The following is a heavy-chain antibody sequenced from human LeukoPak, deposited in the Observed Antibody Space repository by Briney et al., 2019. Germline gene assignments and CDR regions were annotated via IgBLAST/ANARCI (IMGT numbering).Heavy chain of an antibody. CDR2: VGIAADT. Sequence: PGGSLRLSCAASGFTFSDHAMHWVRQAPGKGLEWVSAVGIAADTFYPGSVKGRFTISRENAKNSLYLQMNSLRVEDTVVYYCVRQKKSHGNFDYWGQGTLVTVSS. CDR1: GFTFSDHA. V-gene: IGHV3-13*01. J-gene: IGHJ4*02. CDR3: VRQKKSHGNFDY. D-gene: IGHD1-26*01.